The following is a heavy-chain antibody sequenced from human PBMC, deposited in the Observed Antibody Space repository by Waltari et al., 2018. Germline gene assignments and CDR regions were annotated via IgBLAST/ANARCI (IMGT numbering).Heavy chain of an antibody. CDR2: IGANGHK. D-gene: IGHD2-15*01. J-gene: IGHJ4*02. CDR3: ARGLLNAYTFDF. V-gene: IGHV3-11*06. CDR1: GFSFSDYY. Sequence: QVQVEESGGDLVEPGGSLRISCEASGFSFSDYYMSWFGQAPGKGLEWVSYIGANGHKINADSVKGRFTISRDNAKNSLYLQMNSLTVEDSAVYFCARGLLNAYTFDFWGQGTLVTVSS.